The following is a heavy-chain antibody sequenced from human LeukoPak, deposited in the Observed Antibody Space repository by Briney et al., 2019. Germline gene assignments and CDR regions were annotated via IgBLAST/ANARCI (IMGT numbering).Heavy chain of an antibody. CDR1: GYTFTGYY. D-gene: IGHD2/OR15-2a*01. J-gene: IGHJ3*02. CDR3: AKARGRATSQYNAYDI. CDR2: INPDSGGT. Sequence: ASVKVSCKASGYTFTGYYIHWVRQAPGQGLEWMGWINPDSGGTNYAQKFQGRVTMTRDTSISTAYMELSRLRPDDTAVFYCAKARGRATSQYNAYDIWGQGTMVTVSS. V-gene: IGHV1-2*02.